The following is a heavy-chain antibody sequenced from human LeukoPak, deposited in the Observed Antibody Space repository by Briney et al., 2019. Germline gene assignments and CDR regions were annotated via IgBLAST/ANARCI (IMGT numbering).Heavy chain of an antibody. V-gene: IGHV3-74*01. J-gene: IGHJ4*02. CDR1: GFTFSSYW. CDR3: ASRVGESRALDY. D-gene: IGHD3-10*01. CDR2: INSDGSST. Sequence: PGGSLRLSCTASGFTFSSYWMHWVRQAPGKGLVWVSRINSDGSSTNYADSVKGRFTISRDNAKNTLYLQMNSLRAEDTAVYYCASRVGESRALDYWGQGTLVTVSS.